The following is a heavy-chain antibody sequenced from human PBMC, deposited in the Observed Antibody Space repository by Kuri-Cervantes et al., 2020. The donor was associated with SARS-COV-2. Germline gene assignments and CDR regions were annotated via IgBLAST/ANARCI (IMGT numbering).Heavy chain of an antibody. J-gene: IGHJ3*02. CDR2: IYHSGST. CDR1: GGSISSGGYY. V-gene: IGHV4-30-2*01. CDR3: ARSVTKDFWSGVDI. D-gene: IGHD3-3*01. Sequence: SETLSLTCTVSGGSISSGGYYWSWIRQPPGKGLEWIGYIYHSGSTYYNPSLKSRVTISVDRSKNQFSLKLSSVTAADTAVYYRARSVTKDFWSGVDIWGQGTMVTVSS.